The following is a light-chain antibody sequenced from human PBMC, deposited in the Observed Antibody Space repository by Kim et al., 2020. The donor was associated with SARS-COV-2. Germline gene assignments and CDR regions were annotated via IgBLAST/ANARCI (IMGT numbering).Light chain of an antibody. V-gene: IGKV4-1*01. CDR2: WAS. CDR1: QSVLYSSNNKNY. J-gene: IGKJ4*01. Sequence: DIVMTQSPDSLAVSLGERATINCKSSQSVLYSSNNKNYLAWYQQKPGQPPKLLIYWASTRESGVPDRFSGSGSGSDFTLTISSLQAEDVAVYYCQQYYSDPPVPLTFGGGTKVDIK. CDR3: QQYYSDPPVPLT.